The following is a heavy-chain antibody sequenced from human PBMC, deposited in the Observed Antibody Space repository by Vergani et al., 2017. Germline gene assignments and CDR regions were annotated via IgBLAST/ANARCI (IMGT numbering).Heavy chain of an antibody. J-gene: IGHJ3*02. D-gene: IGHD5-18*01. Sequence: QVQLVQSGAEVKKPGASVKVSCKASGYTFTSYYMHWVRQAPGQGLEWMGIINPSGGSTSYAQKFQGRVTMTRDTSTSTVYMELSSLRSEDTAVYYCARDHKIKGYSYGYGAFDIWGQGTMVTVSS. CDR2: INPSGGST. CDR1: GYTFTSYY. V-gene: IGHV1-46*01. CDR3: ARDHKIKGYSYGYGAFDI.